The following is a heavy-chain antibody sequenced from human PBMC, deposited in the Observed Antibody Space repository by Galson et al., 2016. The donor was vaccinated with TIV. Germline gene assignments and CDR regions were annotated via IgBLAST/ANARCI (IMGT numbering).Heavy chain of an antibody. CDR1: GFTFNNYS. V-gene: IGHV3-21*01. D-gene: IGHD3-3*01. CDR3: ARDRPLFGVEFDY. CDR2: ISSGINYI. J-gene: IGHJ4*02. Sequence: SLRLSCAASGFTFNNYSVNWVRQAPGKGLEWVSSISSGINYIYYADSVKGRFTISRDKAKNSPYLQMNSLRAGDTAVYYCARDRPLFGVEFDYWGQGTLVTVSS.